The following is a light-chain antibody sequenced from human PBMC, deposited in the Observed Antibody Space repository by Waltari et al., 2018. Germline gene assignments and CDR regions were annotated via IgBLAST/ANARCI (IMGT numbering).Light chain of an antibody. Sequence: EIVLTQSPATLSFSPGEGATLSCRASQSIGSHLAWYQQKPGQAPRLLIYDASNRATGIPARFSGSGSGTDFTLSISSLEPEDFAVYYCHQRSSWPLTFGGGTKVEIK. CDR1: QSIGSH. CDR3: HQRSSWPLT. CDR2: DAS. V-gene: IGKV3-11*01. J-gene: IGKJ4*01.